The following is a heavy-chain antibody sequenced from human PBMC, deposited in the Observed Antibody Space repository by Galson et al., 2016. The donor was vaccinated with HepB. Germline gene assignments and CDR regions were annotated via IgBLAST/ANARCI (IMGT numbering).Heavy chain of an antibody. J-gene: IGHJ4*02. CDR1: GFSFITSGVG. CDR3: AHRRRGYGPYSFDY. Sequence: PALVKPTQTLTLTCTFSGFSFITSGVGVGWVRQPPGQALEWLALLSWNDDKRYSPSLKNRLTITKDTSKNQVILTMTNMDPADTATYFCAHRRRGYGPYSFDYWGQGTLVTVSP. V-gene: IGHV2-5*01. D-gene: IGHD2-21*01. CDR2: LSWNDDK.